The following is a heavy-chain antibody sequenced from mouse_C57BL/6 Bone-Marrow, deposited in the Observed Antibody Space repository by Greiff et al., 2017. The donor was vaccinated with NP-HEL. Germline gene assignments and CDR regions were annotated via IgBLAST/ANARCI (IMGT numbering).Heavy chain of an antibody. J-gene: IGHJ2*01. CDR1: GYTFTSYW. CDR3: ARVQLGRDY. V-gene: IGHV1-55*01. D-gene: IGHD4-1*02. CDR2: IYPGSGST. Sequence: QVQLQQPGAELVKPGASVKMSCKVSGYTFTSYWITWVKQRPGQGLEWIGDIYPGSGSTNYNEKFKSKATLTVDTSSSTSYMQLSSLTSEDSAVYYCARVQLGRDYWGQGTTLTVSS.